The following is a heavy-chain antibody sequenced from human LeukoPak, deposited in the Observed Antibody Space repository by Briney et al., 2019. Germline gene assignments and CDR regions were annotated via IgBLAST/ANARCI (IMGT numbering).Heavy chain of an antibody. CDR3: ARTGGVIWFGELSGFDY. J-gene: IGHJ4*02. CDR2: IYYSGST. V-gene: IGHV4-59*01. CDR1: GGSISSYY. D-gene: IGHD3-10*01. Sequence: SETLSLTCTVSGGSISSYYWNWIRQPPGKGLEWIGYIYYSGSTNYNPSLKSRVTISVDTSKNQFSLKLSSVTAADTAVYYCARTGGVIWFGELSGFDYWGQGTLVTVSS.